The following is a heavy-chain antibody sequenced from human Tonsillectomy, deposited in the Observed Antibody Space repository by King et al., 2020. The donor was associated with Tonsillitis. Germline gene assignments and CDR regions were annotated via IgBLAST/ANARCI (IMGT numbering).Heavy chain of an antibody. CDR3: ARDQVVGASIDY. D-gene: IGHD1-26*01. Sequence: VQLVESGGGLVQPGGSLRLSCAASGFSFSDYWMHWVRQAPGKGLVWVSRINSDGSSTSYADSVKGRFTISRDNAKNTLYLQMNSLRAEDTAVYFCARDQVVGASIDYWGQGTLVTVSS. J-gene: IGHJ4*02. V-gene: IGHV3-74*01. CDR1: GFSFSDYW. CDR2: INSDGSST.